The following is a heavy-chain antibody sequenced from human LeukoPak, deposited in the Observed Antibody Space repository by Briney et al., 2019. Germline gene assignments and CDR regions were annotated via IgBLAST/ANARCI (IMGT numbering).Heavy chain of an antibody. CDR2: INSDGSST. CDR1: GFTFSSYW. D-gene: IGHD3-22*01. CDR3: ARGYYYDSIGYFAGVC. V-gene: IGHV3-74*01. J-gene: IGHJ4*02. Sequence: QPGGSLRLSCAAPGFTFSSYWMHWVRQAPGKGLVWVSRINSDGSSTIYADSVKGRFTISRDNAKNTLYLQMNSLRAEDTAVYYCARGYYYDSIGYFAGVCWGQGTLVTVSS.